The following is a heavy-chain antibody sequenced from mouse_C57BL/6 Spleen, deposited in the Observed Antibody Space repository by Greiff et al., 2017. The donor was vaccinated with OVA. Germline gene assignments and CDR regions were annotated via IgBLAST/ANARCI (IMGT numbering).Heavy chain of an antibody. Sequence: QVQLQQPGAELVKPGASVKMSCKASGYTFTRYWITWVKQRPGQGLEWIGDIYPGSGSTNYNEKFKSKATLTVDTSSSTAYMQLSSLTSEDSAVYYGGCSWDYYYAMDYWGQGTSVTVSS. J-gene: IGHJ4*01. CDR2: IYPGSGST. CDR1: GYTFTRYW. CDR3: GCSWDYYYAMDY. V-gene: IGHV1-55*01. D-gene: IGHD1-1*01.